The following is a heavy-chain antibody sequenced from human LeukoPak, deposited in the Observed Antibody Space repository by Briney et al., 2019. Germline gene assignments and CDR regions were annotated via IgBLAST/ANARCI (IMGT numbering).Heavy chain of an antibody. CDR1: GFTFSSYA. CDR2: ISSSSSYI. J-gene: IGHJ4*02. Sequence: GGSLRLSCAVSGFTFSSYAMNWVRQAPGKGLEWVSSISSSSSYIYYADSVKGRFTISRDNAKNSLYLQMNSLRAEDTAVYYCARDRIVGVTIDYWGQGTLVTVSS. V-gene: IGHV3-21*01. CDR3: ARDRIVGVTIDY. D-gene: IGHD1-26*01.